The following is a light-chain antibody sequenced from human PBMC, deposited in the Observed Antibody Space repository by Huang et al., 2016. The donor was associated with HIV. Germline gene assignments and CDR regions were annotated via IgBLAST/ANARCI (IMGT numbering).Light chain of an antibody. CDR2: GAS. J-gene: IGKJ3*01. CDR1: QHIETY. V-gene: IGKV1-8*01. CDR3: QHYYNYPLI. Sequence: IRMTQSPSSLSASTGDRVTITCRASQHIETYLAWYQQRPGSAPKLLIYGASTLQTDVPSRFSGNGSGTDFTLNINCLQSEDVAIYYCQHYYNYPLIFGPGTRVD.